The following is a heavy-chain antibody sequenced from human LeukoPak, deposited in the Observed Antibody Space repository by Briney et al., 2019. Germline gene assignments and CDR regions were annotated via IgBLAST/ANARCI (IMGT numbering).Heavy chain of an antibody. CDR1: AFTFSSYG. V-gene: IGHV3-23*01. Sequence: GGSLRLSCVASAFTFSSYGMSWVRQAPGKGLEWVSAISGSGGSTFYADSVQGRFTISRDNTKNTLYLQMNSLRAEDTAVYYCAKDLRGTGTTSYYYYMDVWGKGTTVTVSS. CDR3: AKDLRGTGTTSYYYYMDV. D-gene: IGHD1-7*01. J-gene: IGHJ6*03. CDR2: ISGSGGST.